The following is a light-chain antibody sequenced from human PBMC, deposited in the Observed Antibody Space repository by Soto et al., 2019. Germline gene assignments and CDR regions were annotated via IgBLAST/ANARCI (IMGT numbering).Light chain of an antibody. J-gene: IGKJ4*01. Sequence: EIVMTQSPATLSVSPGDRATLSCRASQSVSSSLAWYQQIPGQAPRLLIYDASTRATGIPARFGGSGSGTKFTLTISSLQSEDFAVYYCQQYNNWPPLTFGGGTKVEL. CDR2: DAS. V-gene: IGKV3-15*01. CDR1: QSVSSS. CDR3: QQYNNWPPLT.